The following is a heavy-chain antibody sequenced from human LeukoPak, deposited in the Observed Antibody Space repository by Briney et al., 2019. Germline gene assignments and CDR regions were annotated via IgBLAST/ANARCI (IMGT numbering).Heavy chain of an antibody. V-gene: IGHV4-34*01. CDR2: INHSGSS. J-gene: IGHJ4*02. Sequence: SETLSLTCAVYGGSFSNYYWSWIRQPPGKGLEWIGEINHSGSSNYNPSLKSRVTISVDTSKNQFSLKLSSVTAADTAVYYCARVRDGYDPLFDYWGQGTLVTVSS. CDR3: ARVRDGYDPLFDY. D-gene: IGHD5-24*01. CDR1: GGSFSNYY.